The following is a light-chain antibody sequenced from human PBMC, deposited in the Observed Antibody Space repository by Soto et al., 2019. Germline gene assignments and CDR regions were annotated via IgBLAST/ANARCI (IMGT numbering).Light chain of an antibody. J-gene: IGKJ4*01. CDR2: DAS. CDR1: QNISSW. CDR3: QQRSNWPLT. Sequence: TQSPSTLSGSVGDRVTITCRASQNISSWLAWYQQKPGQAPRLLIYDASNRATGIPARFSGSGSGTDFTLTISSLEPEDFAVYYCQQRSNWPLTFGGGTKVEIK. V-gene: IGKV3-11*01.